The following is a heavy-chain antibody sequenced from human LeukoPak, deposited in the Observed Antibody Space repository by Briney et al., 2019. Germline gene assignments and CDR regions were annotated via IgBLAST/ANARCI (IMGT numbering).Heavy chain of an antibody. V-gene: IGHV3-23*01. CDR2: ISGSATST. J-gene: IGHJ3*02. CDR1: GFTFSGYA. Sequence: GGSLRLSCAASGFTFSGYAMRWVRQAPGKGLEWVSAISGSATSTYYADSVKGRFTISRDNSKNTLYLQMNSLRAEDTAVYYCAKDLSSSWPNALGIWGQGTMVTVSS. CDR3: AKDLSSSWPNALGI. D-gene: IGHD6-13*01.